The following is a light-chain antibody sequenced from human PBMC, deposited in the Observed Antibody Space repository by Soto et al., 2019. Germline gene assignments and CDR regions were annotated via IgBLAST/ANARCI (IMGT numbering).Light chain of an antibody. J-gene: IGLJ1*01. CDR1: SSDVGGYNY. CDR3: SSYTSGSTLV. Sequence: QSALTQPASVSGSPGQSIAISCTGTSSDVGGYNYVSWYQQHPGKVPKLMIYHVINRPSGVSNRFSGSKSGNTASLTISGLQAEDEADYYCSSYTSGSTLVFGSGTKVTVL. CDR2: HVI. V-gene: IGLV2-14*01.